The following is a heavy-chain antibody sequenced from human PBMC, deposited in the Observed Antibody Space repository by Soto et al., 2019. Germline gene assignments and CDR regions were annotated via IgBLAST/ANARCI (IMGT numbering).Heavy chain of an antibody. CDR2: IWNAGNNK. J-gene: IGHJ4*02. Sequence: HVQLVESGGGVVQPGRSLRLSCAASGFTFSSHAMNWVRQAPGKGLEWVALIWNAGNNKYYADAGSVKGRFTISRDNSRNTLYLEINNARADDTAVYYCVRGPEYSNFGYFDSWGQGILVTVSS. D-gene: IGHD4-4*01. V-gene: IGHV3-33*01. CDR1: GFTFSSHA. CDR3: VRGPEYSNFGYFDS.